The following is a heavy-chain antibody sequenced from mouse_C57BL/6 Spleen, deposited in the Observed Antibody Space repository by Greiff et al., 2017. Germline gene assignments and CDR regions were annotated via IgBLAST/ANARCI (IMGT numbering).Heavy chain of an antibody. Sequence: VQLKESGAELVRPGASVKLSCTASGFNIKDYYMHWVKQRPEQGLEWIGRIDPEDGDTEYAPKFQGKATMTADTSSNTAYLQLSSLTSEDTAVFYCTTSSLTGPFAYWGQGTLVTVSA. V-gene: IGHV14-1*01. CDR2: IDPEDGDT. D-gene: IGHD4-1*01. CDR3: TTSSLTGPFAY. J-gene: IGHJ3*01. CDR1: GFNIKDYY.